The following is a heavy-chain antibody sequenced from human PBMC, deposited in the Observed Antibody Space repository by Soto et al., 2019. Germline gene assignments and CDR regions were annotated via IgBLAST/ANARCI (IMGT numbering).Heavy chain of an antibody. D-gene: IGHD6-6*01. CDR2: IIPIFGTA. CDR3: AREGIEARIPSD. Sequence: PEKVSPKASGGTLTRYAISWGRQAPGQGLEWMGGIIPIFGTANYAQKFQGRITMTRDTSISTAYLELTSLRSDDTAVYYCAREGIEARIPSDWGQGTLVTVSS. J-gene: IGHJ4*02. CDR1: GGTLTRYA. V-gene: IGHV1-69*06.